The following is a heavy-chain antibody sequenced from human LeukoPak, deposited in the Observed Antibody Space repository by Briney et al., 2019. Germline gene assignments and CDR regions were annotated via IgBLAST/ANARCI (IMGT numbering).Heavy chain of an antibody. CDR2: INPNSGGT. Sequence: ASVKVSCKASGYTFTGCYMHWVRQAPGQGLEWMGWINPNSGGTNYAQKFQGRVTMTRDTSISTAYMELSRLRSDDTAVYYCADHCSGGSCPGVWGQGTLVTVSS. CDR3: ADHCSGGSCPGV. V-gene: IGHV1-2*02. D-gene: IGHD2-15*01. J-gene: IGHJ4*02. CDR1: GYTFTGCY.